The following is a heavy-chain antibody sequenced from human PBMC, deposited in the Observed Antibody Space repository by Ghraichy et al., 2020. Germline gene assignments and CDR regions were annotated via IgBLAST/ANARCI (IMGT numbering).Heavy chain of an antibody. CDR2: IYYSGST. D-gene: IGHD1/OR15-1a*01. CDR1: GCSISSYY. CDR3: ASNKYGIDV. J-gene: IGHJ6*02. V-gene: IGHV4-59*08. Sequence: SETLSLTCTASGCSISSYYWSWIRQPPGKGLEWIGYIYYSGSTNYNPSLKSRVTISVDTSKNQFSLKLSSVTAADTAVYYCASNKYGIDVWCQGTKVTVSS.